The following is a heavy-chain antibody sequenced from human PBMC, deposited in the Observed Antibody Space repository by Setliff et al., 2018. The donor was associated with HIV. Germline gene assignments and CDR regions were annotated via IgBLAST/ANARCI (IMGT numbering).Heavy chain of an antibody. CDR2: IIPIFGKA. Sequence: SVKVSCKVSGGNFRSYSVNWVRQAPGQGLEWMGGIIPIFGKANYAEKFLGRVTITADESTSTAYMNLSSLRSEDTATYYCARAGHYDSSDYYYGKYWGQGTLVTVSS. D-gene: IGHD3-22*01. CDR1: GGNFRSYS. V-gene: IGHV1-69*13. J-gene: IGHJ4*02. CDR3: ARAGHYDSSDYYYGKY.